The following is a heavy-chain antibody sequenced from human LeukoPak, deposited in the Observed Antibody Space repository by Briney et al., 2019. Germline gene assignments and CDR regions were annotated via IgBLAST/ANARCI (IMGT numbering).Heavy chain of an antibody. V-gene: IGHV4-4*07. CDR3: ARDGYCTNGVCYYYYYYYMDV. D-gene: IGHD2-8*01. Sequence: SETLSLTCTVSGGSISSYYWSWIRQPAGKGLEWIGRVYTSGSTNYNPSLKSRVTMSVDTSKNQFSLKLSSVTAADTAVYYCARDGYCTNGVCYYYYYYYMDVWGKGTTVTVSS. CDR1: GGSISSYY. J-gene: IGHJ6*03. CDR2: VYTSGST.